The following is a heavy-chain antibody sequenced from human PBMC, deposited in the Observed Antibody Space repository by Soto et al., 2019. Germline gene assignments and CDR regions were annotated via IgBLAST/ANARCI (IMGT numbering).Heavy chain of an antibody. CDR1: GFTFSTYG. V-gene: IGHV3-30*03. CDR3: ASAVRRAGGGDFDY. CDR2: ISYAGSNK. D-gene: IGHD3-16*01. Sequence: QVQLVESGGGVVQPGRSLRLSCAASGFTFSTYGMHWVRQAPGKGLEWVAAISYAGSNKYYADSVKGRFTSSRDNSKNTLYLQMNGLRAEDTAVYYCASAVRRAGGGDFDYGGQGTLVTVSS. J-gene: IGHJ4*02.